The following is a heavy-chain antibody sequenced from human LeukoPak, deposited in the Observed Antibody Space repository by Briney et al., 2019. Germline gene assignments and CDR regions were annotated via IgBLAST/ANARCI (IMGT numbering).Heavy chain of an antibody. V-gene: IGHV4-4*07. CDR2: IYTSGST. CDR1: GGSISSYY. CDR3: ARDLHGTGPYSYYYYGMDV. D-gene: IGHD1-1*01. J-gene: IGHJ6*02. Sequence: SETLSLTCTVSGGSISSYYWSWIRQPAGKGLEWIGRIYTSGSTNYNPSLKSRVTMSVDTSKNQFSLKLSSVTAADTAVYYCARDLHGTGPYSYYYYGMDVWGQGTTVTVSS.